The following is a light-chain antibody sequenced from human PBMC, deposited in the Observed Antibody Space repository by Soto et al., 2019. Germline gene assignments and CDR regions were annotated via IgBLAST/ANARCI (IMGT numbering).Light chain of an antibody. CDR2: DAS. CDR3: QEYGRSPPRT. CDR1: QSVSSY. J-gene: IGKJ1*01. Sequence: EIVLTQSPATLSLSPGERATLSCRASQSVSSYLAWYQQKPGQAPRLVIYDASDRATGIPDRFSGSGSGTDITLTISRLEPEDVAVDYCQEYGRSPPRTFGQGTKVDIK. V-gene: IGKV3-20*01.